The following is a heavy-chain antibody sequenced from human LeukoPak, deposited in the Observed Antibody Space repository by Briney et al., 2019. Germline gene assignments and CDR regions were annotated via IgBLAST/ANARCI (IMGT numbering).Heavy chain of an antibody. CDR1: GFRFSNYW. CDR2: IKQDGSGG. CDR3: ASQKIAVAKVDY. V-gene: IGHV3-7*05. J-gene: IGHJ4*02. D-gene: IGHD6-19*01. Sequence: GGSLRLSCAASGFRFSNYWMTWVRQAPGKGLEWVANIKQDGSGGYYVASVRGRFTISRDNTKNSLYLQMNSLRAEDTAVYYCASQKIAVAKVDYWGQGTLVTVSS.